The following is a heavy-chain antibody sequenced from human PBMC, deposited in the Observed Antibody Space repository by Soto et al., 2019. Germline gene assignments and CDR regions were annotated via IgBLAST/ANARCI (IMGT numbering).Heavy chain of an antibody. V-gene: IGHV1-69*13. Sequence: SVKVSCKASGGTFSSYAISWVRQAPGQGLEWMGGIIPIFGTANYAQKFQGRVTITADESTSTAYMELRSLRSDDTAVYYCVRNYESSGLGRPFSIWGQGTLVTVS. J-gene: IGHJ4*02. D-gene: IGHD3-22*01. CDR3: VRNYESSGLGRPFSI. CDR2: IIPIFGTA. CDR1: GGTFSSYA.